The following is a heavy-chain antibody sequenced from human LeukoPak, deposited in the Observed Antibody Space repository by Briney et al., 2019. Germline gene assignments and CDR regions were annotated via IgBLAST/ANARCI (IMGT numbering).Heavy chain of an antibody. CDR1: GGSFSGYY. J-gene: IGHJ4*02. Sequence: SSETLSLTCAVYGGSFSGYYWRWSWIRQPPGKGLEWIGEINHSGSTNYNPSLESRVTISVDTSKNQFSLRLRSVTAADTAVYYCARDQRVYYDSSGYPHYWGQGTLVTVSS. V-gene: IGHV4-34*01. D-gene: IGHD3-22*01. CDR3: ARDQRVYYDSSGYPHY. CDR2: INHSGST.